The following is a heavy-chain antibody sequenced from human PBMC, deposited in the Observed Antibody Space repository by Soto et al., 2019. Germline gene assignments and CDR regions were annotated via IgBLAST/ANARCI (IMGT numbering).Heavy chain of an antibody. J-gene: IGHJ4*02. D-gene: IGHD3-9*01. V-gene: IGHV3-66*01. Sequence: EVQLVESGGGLVQPGGSLRLSCAASGFTVNSNYMSWVRQAPGKGLEWVSVIYSDGSTYYADSVKGRFIISRDNSNNTMYFQMTSLRAEATAVYYCATLTKHDILTGFYPCWGQGTLVTVSS. CDR3: ATLTKHDILTGFYPC. CDR1: GFTVNSNY. CDR2: IYSDGST.